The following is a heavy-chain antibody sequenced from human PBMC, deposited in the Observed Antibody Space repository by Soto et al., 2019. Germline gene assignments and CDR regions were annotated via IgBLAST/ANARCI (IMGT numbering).Heavy chain of an antibody. CDR1: GFTFNTYA. Sequence: PGGSLRLSCAASGFTFNTYAMNWVRQAPGKGLEWVSAISADGAGTYYADSVKGRFTISRDNSKNTVSLQMNSLRAEDTAIFYCARISSSIFTDYWGQGTLVTVFS. D-gene: IGHD6-13*01. CDR3: ARISSSIFTDY. J-gene: IGHJ4*02. V-gene: IGHV3-23*01. CDR2: ISADGAGT.